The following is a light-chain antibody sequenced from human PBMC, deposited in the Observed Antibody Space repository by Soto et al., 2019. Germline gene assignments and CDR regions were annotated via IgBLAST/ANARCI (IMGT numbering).Light chain of an antibody. CDR2: GAS. CDR3: QQYNNWRT. CDR1: QSVSSN. J-gene: IGKJ1*01. V-gene: IGKV3-15*01. Sequence: EIVMTQSPATLSASPGERATLSCRASQSVSSNLAWYQQKLGQAPRLLIYGASTRATGIPARFSGSGSGTEFTLTISSLQSEDFAVYYCQQYNNWRTFGQGTKV.